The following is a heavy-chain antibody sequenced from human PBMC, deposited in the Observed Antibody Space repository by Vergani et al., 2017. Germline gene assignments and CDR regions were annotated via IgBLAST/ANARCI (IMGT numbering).Heavy chain of an antibody. D-gene: IGHD5-24*01. CDR1: GFTFSSYD. J-gene: IGHJ4*02. Sequence: EVQLVESGGGLVQPGRSLRLSCAASGFTFSSYDMNWVRQAPGKGLEWVSYIASSGDTMYYADSVKGRFTISRDNAKNSLYLQMNSLRAEDTAVYYCAKDGSRRLGLGYWGQGTLVTVSS. CDR3: AKDGSRRLGLGY. V-gene: IGHV3-48*03. CDR2: IASSGDTM.